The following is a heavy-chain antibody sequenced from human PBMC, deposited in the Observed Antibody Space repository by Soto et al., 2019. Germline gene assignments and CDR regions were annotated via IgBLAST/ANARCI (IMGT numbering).Heavy chain of an antibody. Sequence: SETLSLTCTVSGGSISSYYWSWIRQPPGKGLELIGYFYYGGSTNYNPSLKSRVTILIDTSKNQFSLNLFSVTAADTAVYYCAGGFSSVVFDVWGQGTMVTVSS. V-gene: IGHV4-59*01. CDR1: GGSISSYY. CDR2: FYYGGST. D-gene: IGHD6-19*01. J-gene: IGHJ3*01. CDR3: AGGFSSVVFDV.